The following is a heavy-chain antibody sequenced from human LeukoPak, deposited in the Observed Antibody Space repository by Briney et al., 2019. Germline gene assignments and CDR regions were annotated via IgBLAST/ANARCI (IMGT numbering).Heavy chain of an antibody. CDR2: ISGSGGST. CDR1: GFTFSSYA. CDR3: AKRRGLELTYYYYMDV. D-gene: IGHD1-7*01. J-gene: IGHJ6*03. Sequence: GGSLRLSCAASGFTFSSYAMSWVRQAPGKGLEWVSAISGSGGSTYYADSVKGRFTISRDNAKNSLYLQMNSLRAEDTAVYYCAKRRGLELTYYYYMDVWGKGTTVTVSS. V-gene: IGHV3-23*01.